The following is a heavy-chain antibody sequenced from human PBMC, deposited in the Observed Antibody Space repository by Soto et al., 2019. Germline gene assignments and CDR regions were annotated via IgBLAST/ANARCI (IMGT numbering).Heavy chain of an antibody. D-gene: IGHD6-13*01. J-gene: IGHJ3*02. CDR1: GFTFSSYA. CDR3: ARDLLRGDIAAAGDRGAFDI. V-gene: IGHV3-30-3*01. CDR2: ISYDGSNK. Sequence: GGSLRLSCAASGFTFSSYAMHWVRQAPGKGLEWVAVISYDGSNKYYADSVKGRFTISRDNSKSTLYLQMNSLRAEDTAVYYCARDLLRGDIAAAGDRGAFDIWGQGTMVTVSS.